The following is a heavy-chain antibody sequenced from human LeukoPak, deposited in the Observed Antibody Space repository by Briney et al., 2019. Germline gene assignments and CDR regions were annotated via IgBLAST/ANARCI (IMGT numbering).Heavy chain of an antibody. J-gene: IGHJ4*02. CDR1: GGSISSSSYY. Sequence: SETLSLTCTVSGGSISSSSYYWGWIRQPPGKGLEWIGSIYYSGSTYYNPSLKSRVTISVDTSKNQFSLKLSSVTAADTAVYYCARIGGFLEWLFQGDFDYWGQGTLVTVSS. V-gene: IGHV4-39*07. D-gene: IGHD3-3*01. CDR3: ARIGGFLEWLFQGDFDY. CDR2: IYYSGST.